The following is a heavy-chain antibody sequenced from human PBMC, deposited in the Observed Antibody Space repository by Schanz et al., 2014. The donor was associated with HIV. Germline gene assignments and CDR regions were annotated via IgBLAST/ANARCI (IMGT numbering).Heavy chain of an antibody. Sequence: QVQLVQSGPEVRKPGASVKVSCKASGYIFIDYYIHWVRQAPGEGLEWMGWINPANGVTKYAQKFRDRVTLTRDTSISTLYMELTSLRSDDTAVYYCVRHVNFLKTDFWGQGTLVTVSS. V-gene: IGHV1-2*02. D-gene: IGHD3-3*01. CDR3: VRHVNFLKTDF. CDR2: INPANGVT. CDR1: GYIFIDYY. J-gene: IGHJ4*02.